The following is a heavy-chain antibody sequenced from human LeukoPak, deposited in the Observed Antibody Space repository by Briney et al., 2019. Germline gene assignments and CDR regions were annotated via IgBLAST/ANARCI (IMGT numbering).Heavy chain of an antibody. CDR1: GFTFSSYG. CDR2: IRYDGSNK. Sequence: GGSLRLSCAASGFTFSSYGMHWVRQAPGKGLEWVAFIRYDGSNKYYADSVKGRFTISRDNAKNSLYLQMNSLRAEDTAVYYCAREYCSGGSCYHRFDYWGQGTLVTVSS. V-gene: IGHV3-30*02. J-gene: IGHJ4*02. D-gene: IGHD2-15*01. CDR3: AREYCSGGSCYHRFDY.